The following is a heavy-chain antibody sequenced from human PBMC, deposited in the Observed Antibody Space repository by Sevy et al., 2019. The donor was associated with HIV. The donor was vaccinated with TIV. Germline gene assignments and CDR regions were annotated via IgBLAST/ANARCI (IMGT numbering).Heavy chain of an antibody. CDR1: GFTVSNNY. V-gene: IGHV3-53*01. CDR3: EAIATAGRDY. J-gene: IGHJ4*02. D-gene: IGHD6-13*01. Sequence: GGSLRLSCAASGFTVSNNYMSWVRQAPGKGLQWVSVIYSGDSTYYADSVKGRFTISRDNSKNTLYLQMNSLRAEDTAVYYCEAIATAGRDYWGQGTLVTVSS. CDR2: IYSGDST.